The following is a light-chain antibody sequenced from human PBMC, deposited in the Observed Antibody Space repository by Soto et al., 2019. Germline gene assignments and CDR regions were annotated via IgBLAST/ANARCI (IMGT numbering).Light chain of an antibody. CDR1: QGISNY. CDR3: QRYGSAPFT. J-gene: IGKJ3*01. Sequence: DIRMTQSPSSLSASVGDRVTITCRASQGISNYLAWYQQEPGKVPKLLIYAASTLQSGVPSRFSGSGSGTDFTLTISSLQPEDVASYYCQRYGSAPFTFGPGTKVDIK. CDR2: AAS. V-gene: IGKV1-27*01.